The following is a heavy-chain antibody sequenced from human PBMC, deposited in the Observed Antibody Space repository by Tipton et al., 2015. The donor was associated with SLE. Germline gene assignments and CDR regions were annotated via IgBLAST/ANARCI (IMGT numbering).Heavy chain of an antibody. Sequence: TLSLTCTVSGGSLSDHYWSWIRQPPGKGLEWIGQTDHSGGTSYNPSLKSRVTISVDTSKNQFSLNLTSVTAADTAVYYCATFRDVVQGVIGAFNIWGQGTMVTVSS. D-gene: IGHD3-10*01. CDR1: GGSLSDHY. J-gene: IGHJ3*02. CDR3: ATFRDVVQGVIGAFNI. CDR2: TDHSGGT. V-gene: IGHV4-34*01.